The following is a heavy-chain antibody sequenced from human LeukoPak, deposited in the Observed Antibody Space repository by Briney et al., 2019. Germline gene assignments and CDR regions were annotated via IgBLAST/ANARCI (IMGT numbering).Heavy chain of an antibody. D-gene: IGHD3-3*01. CDR3: ARVTTIFGVLKYYYYMDV. J-gene: IGHJ6*03. V-gene: IGHV3-7*01. Sequence: GGSLRLSCAASGFTFSRNWMSWVRQAPGKGLEWVANIKEDGSEKYYVDSVKGRLNISRDKAKNSLYLQMNSLRAEDTAVYYCARVTTIFGVLKYYYYMDVWGKGTTVTVSS. CDR1: GFTFSRNW. CDR2: IKEDGSEK.